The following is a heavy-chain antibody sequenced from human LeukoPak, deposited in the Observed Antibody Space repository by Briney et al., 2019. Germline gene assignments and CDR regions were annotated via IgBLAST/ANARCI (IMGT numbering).Heavy chain of an antibody. V-gene: IGHV3-23*01. CDR2: ISGSGTNT. CDR1: GFTFSSYA. D-gene: IGHD5-18*01. CDR3: AKSSRPVTAMAFFDY. Sequence: GGSLRLSCAASGFTFSSYAMSWVRQAPGKGLEWVSGISGSGTNTNYADSVKGRFTISRDNSKNTVYLQMKSLRAEDTAVYYCAKSSRPVTAMAFFDYWGQGTLVTVSS. J-gene: IGHJ4*02.